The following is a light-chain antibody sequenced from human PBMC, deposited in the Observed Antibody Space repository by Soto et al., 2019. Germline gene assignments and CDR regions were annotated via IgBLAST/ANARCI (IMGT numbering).Light chain of an antibody. CDR2: GNS. Sequence: QSALTQPPSVSGAPGQRVTISCTGSSSNIGAGYDVHWYQQLPGTAPKLLIYGNSNRPSGVPDRFSGSKSGTSASLAITGLQAEDEADYYCQSFDRSLGGSRVFGGGTQLTVL. CDR3: QSFDRSLGGSRV. V-gene: IGLV1-40*01. CDR1: SSNIGAGYD. J-gene: IGLJ2*01.